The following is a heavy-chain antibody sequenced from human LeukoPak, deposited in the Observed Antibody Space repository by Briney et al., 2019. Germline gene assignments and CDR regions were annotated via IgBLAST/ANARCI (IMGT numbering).Heavy chain of an antibody. Sequence: GGSLRLSCAASGFTFSSYWMHWVRQAPGKGLVWVSRINTDGSSTSYADSVKGRFTISRDNAKNTLYLQMNSLRAEDTAVYYCAREGYNYGLSYSSHFDYWGQGVLVTVSA. D-gene: IGHD5-18*01. CDR3: AREGYNYGLSYSSHFDY. CDR2: INTDGSST. V-gene: IGHV3-74*01. J-gene: IGHJ4*02. CDR1: GFTFSSYW.